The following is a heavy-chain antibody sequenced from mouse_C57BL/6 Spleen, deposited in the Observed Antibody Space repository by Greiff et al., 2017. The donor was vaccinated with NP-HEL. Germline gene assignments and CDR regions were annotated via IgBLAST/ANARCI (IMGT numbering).Heavy chain of an antibody. CDR3: ARLYYYAMDY. CDR2: ISSGGSYT. V-gene: IGHV5-6*01. J-gene: IGHJ4*01. CDR1: GFTFSSYG. Sequence: VQLKESGGDLVKPGGSLKLSCAASGFTFSSYGMSWVRQTPDKRLEWVATISSGGSYTYYPDSVKGRFTISRDNAKNTLYLQMSSLKSEDTAMYYCARLYYYAMDYWGQGTSVTVSS.